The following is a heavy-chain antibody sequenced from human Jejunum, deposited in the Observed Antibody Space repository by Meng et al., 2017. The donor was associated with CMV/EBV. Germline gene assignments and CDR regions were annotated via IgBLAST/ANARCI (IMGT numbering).Heavy chain of an antibody. Sequence: SPPTSGVGLGWTRPPPGKALEWLALIYWDDDKRYNPSLRSRLTITRDTSKNQVVLTMTNMDPVDTATYYCARSGGSTWYRENNWFDPWGQGTLVTVSS. J-gene: IGHJ5*02. D-gene: IGHD6-13*01. CDR3: ARSGGSTWYRENNWFDP. CDR1: SPPTSGVG. CDR2: IYWDDDK. V-gene: IGHV2-5*02.